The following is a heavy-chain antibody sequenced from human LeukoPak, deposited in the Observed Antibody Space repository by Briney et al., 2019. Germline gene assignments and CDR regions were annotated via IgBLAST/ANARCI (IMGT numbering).Heavy chain of an antibody. D-gene: IGHD6-6*01. Sequence: SETLSLICTVSDTSINTYYWSWIRQPAGKGLEWIGHMYATGTTNYNPSLKSRVSMSIDTSKNQISLNLRSVTAADTAVYYCARLQYSSSSANFDYWGQGTLVTVSS. CDR1: DTSINTYY. J-gene: IGHJ4*02. V-gene: IGHV4-4*07. CDR3: ARLQYSSSSANFDY. CDR2: MYATGTT.